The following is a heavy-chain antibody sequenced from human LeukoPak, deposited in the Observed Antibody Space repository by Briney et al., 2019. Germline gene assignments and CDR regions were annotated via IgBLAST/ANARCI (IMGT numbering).Heavy chain of an antibody. CDR1: GFTSDDFG. Sequence: GGSLRLSCAASGFTSDDFGMHWARQVPGKGLEWVSFISGDGNKIHYADSVKGRFTISRDNSKYTVDLQMYSLRAEDTAVYYCAKEPNSYSSGWYFQHWGQGTLVTVSS. D-gene: IGHD6-25*01. V-gene: IGHV3-43*02. CDR2: ISGDGNKI. J-gene: IGHJ1*01. CDR3: AKEPNSYSSGWYFQH.